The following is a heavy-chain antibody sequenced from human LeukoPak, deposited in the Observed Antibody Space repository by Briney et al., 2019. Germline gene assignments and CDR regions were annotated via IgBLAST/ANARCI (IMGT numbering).Heavy chain of an antibody. V-gene: IGHV3-30*04. D-gene: IGHD4-17*01. CDR3: AREEDYGDQLGLDYYYGMDV. CDR2: ISYDGSNK. CDR1: GFTFSSYA. J-gene: IGHJ6*02. Sequence: PGRSLRLSCAASGFTFSSYAMHWVRQAPGKGLEWVAVISYDGSNKYYADSVKGRFTISRDNSKNTLYLQMNSPGAEDTAAYYCAREEDYGDQLGLDYYYGMDVWGQGTTVTVSS.